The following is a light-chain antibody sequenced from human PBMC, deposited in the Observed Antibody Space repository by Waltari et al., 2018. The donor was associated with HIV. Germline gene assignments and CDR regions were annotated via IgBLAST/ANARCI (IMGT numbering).Light chain of an antibody. CDR3: QEYNSYL. V-gene: IGKV1-5*03. CDR1: QSISSW. Sequence: DIQMTQSPSTLSASVGDRVTITCRASQSISSWLAWYQQKPGKAPNLLIYKASNLKSGVPSRFSGSGSGTEFTLTISSLQADDFATYYCQEYNSYLFGQGTKVEIK. CDR2: KAS. J-gene: IGKJ2*01.